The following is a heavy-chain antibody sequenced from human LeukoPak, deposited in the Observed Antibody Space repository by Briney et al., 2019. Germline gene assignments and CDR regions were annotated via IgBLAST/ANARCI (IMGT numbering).Heavy chain of an antibody. Sequence: SETPSLTCTVSGGSISSSCYYWGWIRQPPGKGLEWIGSIYYSGSTYYNPSLKSRVTISVDTSKNQFSLKLSSVTAADTAVYYCARQLGYCSSTSCYAVKVDYWGQGTLVTVSS. D-gene: IGHD2-2*01. J-gene: IGHJ4*02. CDR2: IYYSGST. V-gene: IGHV4-39*01. CDR3: ARQLGYCSSTSCYAVKVDY. CDR1: GGSISSSCYY.